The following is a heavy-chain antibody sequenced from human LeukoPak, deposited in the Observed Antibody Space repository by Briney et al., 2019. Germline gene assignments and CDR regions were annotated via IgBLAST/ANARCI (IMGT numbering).Heavy chain of an antibody. CDR3: AKETTVRYFDY. Sequence: GRSLRLSCAASGFTFSSYGMHWVRQPPGKGLEWVAVIWYDGSNKYYADSVKGRFTISRDNPKNTLYLQMNSLRAEDTAVYYCAKETTVRYFDYWGQGTLVTVSS. CDR2: IWYDGSNK. V-gene: IGHV3-33*06. J-gene: IGHJ4*02. CDR1: GFTFSSYG. D-gene: IGHD4-17*01.